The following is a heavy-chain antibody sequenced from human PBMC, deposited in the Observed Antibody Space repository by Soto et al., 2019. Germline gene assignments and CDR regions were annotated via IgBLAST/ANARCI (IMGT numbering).Heavy chain of an antibody. D-gene: IGHD7-27*01. CDR2: ISPSGST. CDR3: ARDFWGEGYFGS. V-gene: IGHV4-4*07. J-gene: IGHJ4*02. Sequence: ETLSLTCNVSGASINTYDWAWIRQPAGKGLEWIGRISPSGSTIYNPSLQSRVLMSIDASRSQFSLKLTSVTAADTALYYCARDFWGEGYFGSWGQGTLVTVSS. CDR1: GASINTYD.